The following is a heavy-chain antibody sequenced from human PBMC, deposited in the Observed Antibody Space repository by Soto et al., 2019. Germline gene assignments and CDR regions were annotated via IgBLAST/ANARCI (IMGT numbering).Heavy chain of an antibody. V-gene: IGHV3-30-3*01. CDR2: ISYDGSNK. CDR3: ARASWKESGSRSI. Sequence: QVQLVESGGGVVQPGRSLRLSCAASGFTFSSYAMHWVRQAPGKGLEWVAVISYDGSNKYYADSVKGRFTISRDNSKNRLYLQMNSLRAEDTAVYYCARASWKESGSRSIWGQGTMVTVSS. D-gene: IGHD1-26*01. J-gene: IGHJ3*02. CDR1: GFTFSSYA.